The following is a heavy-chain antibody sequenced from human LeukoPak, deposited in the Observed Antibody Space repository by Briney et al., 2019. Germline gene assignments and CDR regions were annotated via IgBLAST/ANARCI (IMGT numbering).Heavy chain of an antibody. V-gene: IGHV4-39*07. D-gene: IGHD4-17*01. Sequence: PSETLSLTCTVSGGSISSGSYYWGWIRQPPGKGLEWIGSIYYSGSTSYNPSLKSRVTISVDTSKNQFSLKLSSVTAADTAVYYCARLTTGGYYFDYWGQGTLVTVSS. CDR1: GGSISSGSYY. CDR2: IYYSGST. CDR3: ARLTTGGYYFDY. J-gene: IGHJ4*02.